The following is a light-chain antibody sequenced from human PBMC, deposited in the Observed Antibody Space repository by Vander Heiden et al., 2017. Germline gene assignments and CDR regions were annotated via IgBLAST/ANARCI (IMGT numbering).Light chain of an antibody. Sequence: AIRMTQSPSSFSASTGDRATLTCRASQGISSYLAWYQQKPGKAPKLLIYAASTLQSGVPSRFSGSGSGRDLTLTIICLQSEDFATYYCHQDDSYPRTFGQGTKVEIK. CDR2: AAS. CDR3: HQDDSYPRT. CDR1: QGISSY. J-gene: IGKJ1*01. V-gene: IGKV1-8*01.